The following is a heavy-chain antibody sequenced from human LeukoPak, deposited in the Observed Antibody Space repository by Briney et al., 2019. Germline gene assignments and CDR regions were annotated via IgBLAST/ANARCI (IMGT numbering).Heavy chain of an antibody. Sequence: PSETLSLTCTVSGYSISSGYYWGWIRQPPGKGLEWIGSIYHSGSTYYNPSLKSRVTISVDTSKNQFSLKLSSVTAADTAVYYCARETTVTTGFDYWGQGTLVTVSS. D-gene: IGHD4-17*01. CDR1: GYSISSGYY. CDR3: ARETTVTTGFDY. V-gene: IGHV4-38-2*02. J-gene: IGHJ4*02. CDR2: IYHSGST.